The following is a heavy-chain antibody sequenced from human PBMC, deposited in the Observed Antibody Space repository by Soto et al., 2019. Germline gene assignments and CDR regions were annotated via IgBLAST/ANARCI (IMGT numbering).Heavy chain of an antibody. J-gene: IGHJ5*02. V-gene: IGHV1-69*13. CDR1: GGTFSSYA. Sequence: SVKVSCKASGGTFSSYAISWVRQAPGQGLEWMGGIIPIFGTANYAQKFQGRVTITADESTSTAYMELSSLRSEDTAVYYCARDGQGYNWNYAPTKPLGPNWFHPWGQGTLVPXS. CDR2: IIPIFGTA. D-gene: IGHD1-7*01. CDR3: ARDGQGYNWNYAPTKPLGPNWFHP.